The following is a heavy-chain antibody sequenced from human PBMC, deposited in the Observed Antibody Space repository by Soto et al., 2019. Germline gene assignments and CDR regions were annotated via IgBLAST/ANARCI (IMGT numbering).Heavy chain of an antibody. CDR1: GFTFSSYA. J-gene: IGHJ4*02. V-gene: IGHV3-23*01. Sequence: EVQLLESGGGLVQPGGSLRLSCAASGFTFSSYAMSWVRQAPGKGLEWVSAISGGTSSTYYADSVKGRFTTSIDNSKNTLYLKMNSLRAEDTAVYYCAKERWAAAGTPTLDYWGQGTLVTVSS. CDR3: AKERWAAAGTPTLDY. CDR2: ISGGTSST. D-gene: IGHD6-13*01.